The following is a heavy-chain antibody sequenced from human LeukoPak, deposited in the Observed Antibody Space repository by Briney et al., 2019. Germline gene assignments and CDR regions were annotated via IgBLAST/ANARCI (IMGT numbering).Heavy chain of an antibody. Sequence: PSETLSFTCTVSGGSISSGSYYWSWIRQPAGKGLEWIGRIYTSGSTNYNPSLKSRVTISVDTSKNQFSLKLSPVTAADTAVYYCARGRLRRGYSYGLDYWGPGNPGHRLL. D-gene: IGHD5-18*01. V-gene: IGHV4-61*02. J-gene: IGHJ4*02. CDR3: ARGRLRRGYSYGLDY. CDR2: IYTSGST. CDR1: GGSISSGSYY.